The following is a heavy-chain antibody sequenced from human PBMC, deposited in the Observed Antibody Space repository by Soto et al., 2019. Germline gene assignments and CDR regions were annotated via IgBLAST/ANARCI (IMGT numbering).Heavy chain of an antibody. D-gene: IGHD5-18*01. CDR3: ARGRYNYGGMDV. Sequence: QVQLQESGPGLVKPSDTLSLTCTVSGGSISSYYWSWIRQPPGKGLEWIGHIFHSGGTNYDASLKSRVTISVDTSKNQFSLKVTSVTAADTAVYYCARGRYNYGGMDVWGQGTTVTVSS. V-gene: IGHV4-59*01. CDR1: GGSISSYY. CDR2: IFHSGGT. J-gene: IGHJ6*02.